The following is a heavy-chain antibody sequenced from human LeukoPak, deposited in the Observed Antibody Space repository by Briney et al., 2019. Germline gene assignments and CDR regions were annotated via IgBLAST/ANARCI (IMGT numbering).Heavy chain of an antibody. J-gene: IGHJ4*02. CDR2: IYYSGST. CDR3: ARDRGPYSGYDSYYFDY. Sequence: SQTLSLTCTVSGGSISSGGYYWSWIRQHPGKGLEWIGYIYYSGSTYYNPSLKSRVTISVDTSKNQFSLKLSSVTAADTAVYYCARDRGPYSGYDSYYFDYWGQGTLVTVSS. V-gene: IGHV4-31*03. CDR1: GGSISSGGYY. D-gene: IGHD5-12*01.